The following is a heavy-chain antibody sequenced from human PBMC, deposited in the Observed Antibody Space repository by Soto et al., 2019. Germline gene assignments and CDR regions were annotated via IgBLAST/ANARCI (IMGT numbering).Heavy chain of an antibody. Sequence: ASVKVSCKASGYTFTSYGISWVRQAPGQGLEWMGWISAYNGNTNYAQKLQGRVTMTTDTSTSTAYMELRSLRSDDTAVYYCARSAMVRGKDYYYMDVWGKGTTVTVSS. J-gene: IGHJ6*03. CDR3: ARSAMVRGKDYYYMDV. D-gene: IGHD3-10*01. V-gene: IGHV1-18*01. CDR1: GYTFTSYG. CDR2: ISAYNGNT.